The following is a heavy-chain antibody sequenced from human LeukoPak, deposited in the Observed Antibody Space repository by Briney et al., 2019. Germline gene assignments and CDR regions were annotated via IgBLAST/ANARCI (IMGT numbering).Heavy chain of an antibody. CDR3: VTNWNDSYALY. CDR2: INHSGST. D-gene: IGHD1-20*01. CDR1: GGSFSGYY. V-gene: IGHV4-34*01. J-gene: IGHJ4*02. Sequence: SETLSLTCAVYGGSFSGYYWSWLRQPPGKGLEWIGEINHSGSTNYNPSLKSRVTISVDTSKNQFSLKLSSVTAADTAVYYCVTNWNDSYALYWGQGTLVTVSS.